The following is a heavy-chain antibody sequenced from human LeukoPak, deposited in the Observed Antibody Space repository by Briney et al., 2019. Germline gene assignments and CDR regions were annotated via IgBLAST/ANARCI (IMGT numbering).Heavy chain of an antibody. CDR1: GFTFSSYA. CDR2: ISGSGSST. D-gene: IGHD2-15*01. V-gene: IGHV3-23*01. J-gene: IGHJ4*02. Sequence: GGSLRLSCAASGFTFSSYAMSWVRQAPGKGLEWVSSISGSGSSTYYADSVKGRSTTSRDNSENTLYLQLNSLRAEDTAVYYCAKSPGVAATPPFDYWGQGTLVTVSS. CDR3: AKSPGVAATPPFDY.